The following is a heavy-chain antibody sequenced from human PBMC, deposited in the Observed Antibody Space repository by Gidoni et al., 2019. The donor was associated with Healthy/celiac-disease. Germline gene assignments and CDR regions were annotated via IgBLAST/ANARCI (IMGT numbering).Heavy chain of an antibody. CDR3: TRDLPPLRY. V-gene: IGHV3-49*04. Sequence: EVQLVESGGGLVQPGRSLRLSCTAAGFTFGDYAMSWVRQAPGKGLEWVGFIRSKAYGGTTEYAASVKGRFTISRDDSKSIAYLQMNSLKTEDTAVYYCTRDLPPLRYWGQGTLVTVSS. CDR2: IRSKAYGGTT. J-gene: IGHJ4*02. CDR1: GFTFGDYA.